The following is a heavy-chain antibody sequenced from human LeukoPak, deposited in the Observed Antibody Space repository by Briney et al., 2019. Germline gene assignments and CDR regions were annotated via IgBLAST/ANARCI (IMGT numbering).Heavy chain of an antibody. J-gene: IGHJ4*02. D-gene: IGHD3-9*01. Sequence: QAGGSLRLSCAASGFTFTNYGMHWVRQAPGKGLEWVAFIQYDGSNKFYADSVKGRFTISRDNSQNTLYLQMNSLRPDDTAVYYCAKDDILTNYYGYLLNYWGQGTLITVSS. CDR2: IQYDGSNK. CDR1: GFTFTNYG. V-gene: IGHV3-30*02. CDR3: AKDDILTNYYGYLLNY.